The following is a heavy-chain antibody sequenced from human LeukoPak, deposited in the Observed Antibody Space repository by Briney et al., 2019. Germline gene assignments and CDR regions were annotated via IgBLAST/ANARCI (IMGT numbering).Heavy chain of an antibody. CDR3: AKGWSGYFRSPFDL. Sequence: QTGGSLRLSCTASGFTFSSFAMNWVRQVPGKGLEWVSVVTGDSGTIHYSDSVKGRFTISRGNSKNTLYLQMNNLRAEDTAVYYCAKGWSGYFRSPFDLWGQGTMVTVSS. D-gene: IGHD3-3*01. J-gene: IGHJ3*01. V-gene: IGHV3-23*01. CDR1: GFTFSSFA. CDR2: VTGDSGTI.